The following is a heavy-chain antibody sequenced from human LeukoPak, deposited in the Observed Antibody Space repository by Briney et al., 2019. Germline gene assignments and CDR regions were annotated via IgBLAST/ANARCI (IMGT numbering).Heavy chain of an antibody. D-gene: IGHD2-8*01. CDR2: IWYDGSNK. V-gene: IGHV3-30*02. CDR3: ANEMVTHYSDY. J-gene: IGHJ4*02. Sequence: PGGSLRLSCAASGFTFSSYGMHWVRQAPGKGLEWVAVIWYDGSNKYYADSVKGRFTISRDNSKNTLYLQMNSLRAEDTAVYYCANEMVTHYSDYWGQGTLVTVSS. CDR1: GFTFSSYG.